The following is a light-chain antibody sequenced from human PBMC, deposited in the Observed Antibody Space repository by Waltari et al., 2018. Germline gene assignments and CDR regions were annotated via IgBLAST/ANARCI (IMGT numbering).Light chain of an antibody. Sequence: SYVLTQPPSMSVAPGQTATITCGGDNLGGKRVPLYQPRPGQAPVLVVYDDSDRPSGIPERISGSNSGNTATLTISRVEAGDEADYYCQVWDTYSDHHIFGGGTKLTVL. CDR3: QVWDTYSDHHI. CDR2: DDS. J-gene: IGLJ2*01. CDR1: NLGGKR. V-gene: IGLV3-21*02.